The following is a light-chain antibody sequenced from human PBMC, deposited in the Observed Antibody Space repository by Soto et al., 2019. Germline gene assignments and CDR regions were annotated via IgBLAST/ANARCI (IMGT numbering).Light chain of an antibody. CDR3: CSYAGSSTFYV. V-gene: IGLV2-23*01. Sequence: QSVLTQPASVSGSPGQSITISCTGTSSDVGNYNLVSWYQQHPGKVPKLMIYEGNKRPSGASNRFSGSKSGNTASLTISGLQAEDEADYYCCSYAGSSTFYVFGSGTKVTVL. J-gene: IGLJ1*01. CDR1: SSDVGNYNL. CDR2: EGN.